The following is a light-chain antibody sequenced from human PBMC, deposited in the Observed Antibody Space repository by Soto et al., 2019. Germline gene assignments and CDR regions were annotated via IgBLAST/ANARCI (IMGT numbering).Light chain of an antibody. J-gene: IGLJ2*01. Sequence: QSVLTQPPSVSAAPGQKVTISCSGSSSNIGSDFVSWYQQLPGTAPKLLIHEDNKRPSGIPDRFSGSKSGTSATLGITGLQTGDEAHYYCGAWDMGLRGGVFGGGTKVTVL. CDR1: SSNIGSDF. CDR2: EDN. V-gene: IGLV1-51*02. CDR3: GAWDMGLRGGV.